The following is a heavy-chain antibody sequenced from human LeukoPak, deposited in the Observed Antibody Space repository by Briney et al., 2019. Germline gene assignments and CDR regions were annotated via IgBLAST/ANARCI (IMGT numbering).Heavy chain of an antibody. Sequence: SETLSLTCTVSGGYIITSGHYWGWIRQPPGKGLEWIGSIYYTGVTSTNPFFRSRMSISVDTSKNQFSLNLTPVTAADAAVYYCARERSSSGGHNWFDPWGQGTLVTVSS. CDR3: ARERSSSGGHNWFDP. V-gene: IGHV4-39*07. CDR1: GGYIITSGHY. D-gene: IGHD4-23*01. CDR2: IYYTGVT. J-gene: IGHJ5*02.